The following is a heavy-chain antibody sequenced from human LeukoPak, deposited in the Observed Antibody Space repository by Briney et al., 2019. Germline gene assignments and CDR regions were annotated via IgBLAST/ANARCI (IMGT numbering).Heavy chain of an antibody. CDR2: ISSSSSTI. D-gene: IGHD3-10*01. V-gene: IGHV3-48*01. Sequence: GGSLRLSCAASGFTFSSYSMNWVRQAPGKGLEWVSYISSSSSTIYYADSVKGRFTISRDNAKNSLYLKMNSLRAEDTAVYYCARDLVRGVALYYFDYWGQGTLVTVSS. J-gene: IGHJ4*02. CDR3: ARDLVRGVALYYFDY. CDR1: GFTFSSYS.